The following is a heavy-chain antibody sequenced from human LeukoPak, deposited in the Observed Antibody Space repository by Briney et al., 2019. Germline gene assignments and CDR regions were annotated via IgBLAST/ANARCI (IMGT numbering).Heavy chain of an antibody. J-gene: IGHJ6*03. D-gene: IGHD2-8*01. CDR3: ARSAEHCNNGVCFTDYYMDV. CDR1: GYTFSGSY. V-gene: IGHV1-2*06. CDR2: INPNSGDT. Sequence: ASVKVSCKASGYTFSGSYIHWVRQAPGQGREWLGRINPNSGDTNYAQNLHGRVTMTRDTSITTAYMELNSLTSDDTAVYFCARSAEHCNNGVCFTDYYMDVWGKGTTVTVSS.